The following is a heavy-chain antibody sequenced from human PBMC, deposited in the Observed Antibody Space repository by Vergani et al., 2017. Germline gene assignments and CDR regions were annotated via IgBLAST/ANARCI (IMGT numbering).Heavy chain of an antibody. CDR3: VKEAGIDANFFDT. J-gene: IGHJ4*02. CDR2: LTGGGGST. V-gene: IGHV3-23*01. D-gene: IGHD6-19*01. CDR1: GFTFSTYA. Sequence: EVQLLESGGSLKQPGGSVRLSCAASGFTFSTYAMHWVRQAPGKGLEWVSALTGGGGSTYYADSFKGRFIISRDNSRDTLYLQMNSLRPEDTSTYYCVKEAGIDANFFDTWGEVTLVTVSS.